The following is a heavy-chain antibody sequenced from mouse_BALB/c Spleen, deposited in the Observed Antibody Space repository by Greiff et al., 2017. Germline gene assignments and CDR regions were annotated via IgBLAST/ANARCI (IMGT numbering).Heavy chain of an antibody. D-gene: IGHD2-4*01. CDR1: GFNIKDTY. V-gene: IGHV14-3*02. CDR3: APIYYDYDGTGYFDY. Sequence: VKLMESGAELVKPGASVKLSCTASGFNIKDTYMHWVKQRPEQGLEWIGRIDPANGNTKYDPKFQGKATITADTSSNTAYLQLSSLTSEDTAVYYCAPIYYDYDGTGYFDYWGQGTTLTVSS. CDR2: IDPANGNT. J-gene: IGHJ2*01.